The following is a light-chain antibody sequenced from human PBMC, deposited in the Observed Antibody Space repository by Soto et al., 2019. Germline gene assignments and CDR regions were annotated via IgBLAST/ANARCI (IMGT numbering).Light chain of an antibody. CDR1: QSVSSSY. CDR3: QQYGSSST. Sequence: EIVLTQSPGTLSLSPGERATLSCRASQSVSSSYLAWYQQKPGQAPRLLIYGASSRPTGIPDRFSGSGSGTDFTLTISRLEPEDFAVYYCQQYGSSSTFGQVTRLEIK. V-gene: IGKV3-20*01. CDR2: GAS. J-gene: IGKJ5*01.